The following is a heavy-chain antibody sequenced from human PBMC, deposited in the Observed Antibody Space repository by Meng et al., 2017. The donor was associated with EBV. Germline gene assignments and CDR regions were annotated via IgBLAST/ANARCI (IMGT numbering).Heavy chain of an antibody. V-gene: IGHV1-2*06. Sequence: QVQLVQPGAEVKNPGASVKGSCKASGYTFTGYYLHWVRQSPGQGLERMGRINPTSGGTNYVQKFQGRVTMTRDTSISTAYMELTGLRSGDTAVYYCASGNFTDHWGQGTLVTVSS. CDR3: ASGNFTDH. CDR1: GYTFTGYY. D-gene: IGHD3-3*01. CDR2: INPTSGGT. J-gene: IGHJ4*02.